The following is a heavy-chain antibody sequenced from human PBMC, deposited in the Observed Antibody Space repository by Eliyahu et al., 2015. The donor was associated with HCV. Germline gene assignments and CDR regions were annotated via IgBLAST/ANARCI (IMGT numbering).Heavy chain of an antibody. J-gene: IGHJ5*02. V-gene: IGHV4-59*01. CDR1: XGXIXTYX. Sequence: QVQLQESGPGLVKPSETLSLTCTVSXGXIXTYXWXWIRXPPGKGLEWIGYIHYSGSXNYNPSLKSRVTISVETSKNQFSLKLTSVTAADTAMYYCASGGGGIAVTGTGGWFDPWGQGTLVTVSS. CDR3: ASGGGGIAVTGTGGWFDP. D-gene: IGHD6-19*01. CDR2: IHYSGSX.